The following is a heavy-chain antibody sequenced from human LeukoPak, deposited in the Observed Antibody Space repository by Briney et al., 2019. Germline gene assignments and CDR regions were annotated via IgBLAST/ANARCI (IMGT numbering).Heavy chain of an antibody. CDR2: IYQSGSA. Sequence: SETLSLTCGVSGASVSSIGYSWSWIRQPPGRGLEWIGYIYQSGSASYNPSLQSRVTISIDKSKNQFSLNLNSVTAADTAVYYCARNSYYDNSGEGAFDIWGQGTMVTVSS. CDR1: GASVSSIGYS. CDR3: ARNSYYDNSGEGAFDI. D-gene: IGHD3-22*01. V-gene: IGHV4-30-2*01. J-gene: IGHJ3*02.